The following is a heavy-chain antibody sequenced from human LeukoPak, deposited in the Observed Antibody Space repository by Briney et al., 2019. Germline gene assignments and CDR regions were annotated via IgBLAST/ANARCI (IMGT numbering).Heavy chain of an antibody. J-gene: IGHJ6*03. CDR2: IYYSGRT. D-gene: IGHD3-22*01. Sequence: PSETLSLTCTVSGGSISSYYWGWIRQPPGKGLEWIGSIYYSGRTYYNPSLKSRVTISVDTSKNQFSLKLSSVTAADTAVYYCARVTMIVVVPRNYYYYYMDVWGKGTTVTVSS. V-gene: IGHV4-39*07. CDR1: GGSISSYY. CDR3: ARVTMIVVVPRNYYYYYMDV.